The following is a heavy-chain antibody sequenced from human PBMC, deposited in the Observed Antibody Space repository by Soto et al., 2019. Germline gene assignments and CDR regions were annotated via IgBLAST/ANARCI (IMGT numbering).Heavy chain of an antibody. CDR1: GLTVSSNY. D-gene: IGHD2-15*01. J-gene: IGHJ6*02. CDR3: ARDSSFHHPLFYGMDL. Sequence: EVQLVESGGGLVQPGGSLRLSCAASGLTVSSNYMSWVRQAPGQGLEWVSVMYSDGSTYYADSVKGRFIISRDNYKNTLSPQTDSLSVEDTALYYCARDSSFHHPLFYGMDLWGQGTTVTVSS. V-gene: IGHV3-66*01. CDR2: MYSDGST.